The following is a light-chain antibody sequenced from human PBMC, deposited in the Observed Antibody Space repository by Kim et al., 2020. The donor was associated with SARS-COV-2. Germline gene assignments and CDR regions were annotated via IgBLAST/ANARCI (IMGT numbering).Light chain of an antibody. CDR3: GTWDSSLSVWV. V-gene: IGLV1-51*01. CDR1: SSNIGNNY. CDR2: DNN. Sequence: GQMVAISCSGSSSNIGNNYVSWYQQLPGTAPKLLIYDNNKRPSGIPDRFSGSKSGTSATLGITGLQTGDEADYYCGTWDSSLSVWVFGGGTQLTVL. J-gene: IGLJ3*02.